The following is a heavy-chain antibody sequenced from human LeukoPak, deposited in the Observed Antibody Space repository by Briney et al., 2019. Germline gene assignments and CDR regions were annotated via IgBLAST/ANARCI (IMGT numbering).Heavy chain of an antibody. CDR1: GFTFSSYW. J-gene: IGHJ6*02. CDR3: ARGSSTSLYYYYGMDV. CDR2: INSDGSNT. Sequence: GGSLRLSCAASGFTFSSYWMHWVRQAPGKGLVWVSRINSDGSNTSYADSVKGRFTISRDNAKNTLYLQMNSLRAEDTAVYYCARGSSTSLYYYYGMDVWGQGTTVTVSS. V-gene: IGHV3-74*01. D-gene: IGHD2-2*01.